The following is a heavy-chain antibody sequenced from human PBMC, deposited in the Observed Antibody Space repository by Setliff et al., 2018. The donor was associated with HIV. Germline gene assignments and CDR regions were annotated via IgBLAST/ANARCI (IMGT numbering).Heavy chain of an antibody. CDR3: ARSIVPVASGYYYFEY. CDR1: GFIFSSYY. V-gene: IGHV4-38-2*01. D-gene: IGHD3-3*01. CDR2: IYHTGST. Sequence: GSLRLSCAASGFIFSSYYWSWIRQPPGNGLEWIGSIYHTGSTYYKPSLKSRVTISVDTSKNQFSLRLSSVAAGDTAVYYCARSIVPVASGYYYFEYWGQGTLVTVSS. J-gene: IGHJ4*02.